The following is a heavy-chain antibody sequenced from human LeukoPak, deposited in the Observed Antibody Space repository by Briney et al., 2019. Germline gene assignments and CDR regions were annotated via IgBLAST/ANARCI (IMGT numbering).Heavy chain of an antibody. CDR3: AKDLGYYDSSGYSRVYYYYYGMDV. CDR2: SGGST. Sequence: TGGSLRLSCAVSGLTVSNNYMSWVRQAPGKGLEWVSVSGGSTYYADSVKGRFTISRDNSKNTLYLQMNSLRAEDTAVYYCAKDLGYYDSSGYSRVYYYYYGMDVWGQGTTVTVSS. J-gene: IGHJ6*02. CDR1: GLTVSNNY. D-gene: IGHD3-22*01. V-gene: IGHV3-53*01.